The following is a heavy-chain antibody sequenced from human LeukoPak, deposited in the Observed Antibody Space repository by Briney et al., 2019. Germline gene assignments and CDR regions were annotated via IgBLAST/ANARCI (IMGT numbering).Heavy chain of an antibody. D-gene: IGHD3-10*01. CDR1: GLTFSSFD. CDR3: ARRLHDSGSYSADY. J-gene: IGHJ4*02. Sequence: AGGSLRLSCARSGLTFSSFDMHWVRQRPDKGLEWVAFIKFDGSQKYYADSVRGRFTVSRYNSRNMLYLQLDSLRDDDTAVYYCARRLHDSGSYSADYWGQGTLVTVSS. CDR2: IKFDGSQK. V-gene: IGHV3-30*02.